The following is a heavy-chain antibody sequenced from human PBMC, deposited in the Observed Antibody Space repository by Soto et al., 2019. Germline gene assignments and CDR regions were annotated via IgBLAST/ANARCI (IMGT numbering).Heavy chain of an antibody. CDR3: AKGDCSGGSCYPYYYYYYMDV. CDR2: ISGSGGST. V-gene: IGHV3-23*01. CDR1: GFTFSSYA. D-gene: IGHD2-15*01. J-gene: IGHJ6*03. Sequence: GGSLRLSCAASGFTFSSYAMSWVRQAPGKGLERVSAISGSGGSTYYADSVKGRFTISRDNSKNTLYLQMNSLRAEDTAVYYCAKGDCSGGSCYPYYYYYYMDVWGKGTTVTVSS.